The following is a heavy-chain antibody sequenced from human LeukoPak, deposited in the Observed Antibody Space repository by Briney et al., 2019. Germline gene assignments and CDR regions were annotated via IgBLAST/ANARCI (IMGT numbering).Heavy chain of an antibody. D-gene: IGHD1-20*01. V-gene: IGHV3-30*18. Sequence: PGRSLRLSCAASGFTFSSYGMHWVRQAPGKGLEWVAVISYDGSNKYYADSVKGRFTISRDNSKNTLYLQMNSLRAEDTAVYHCAKGGLYNWNDGDAFDIWGQGTMVTVSS. CDR2: ISYDGSNK. J-gene: IGHJ3*02. CDR3: AKGGLYNWNDGDAFDI. CDR1: GFTFSSYG.